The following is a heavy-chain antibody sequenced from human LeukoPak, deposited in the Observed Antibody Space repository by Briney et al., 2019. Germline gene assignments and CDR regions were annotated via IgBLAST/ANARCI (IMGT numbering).Heavy chain of an antibody. V-gene: IGHV1-18*01. D-gene: IGHD5-12*01. J-gene: IGHJ4*02. CDR2: ISAYNGNT. CDR3: ARDKNERGYGFDFDY. Sequence: ASVKVSCKASGYTFTSYGISWVRQAPGQGLEWMGWISAYNGNTNYAQKLQGRVTMTTDTSTSTAYMELRSLRSDDTAVYYCARDKNERGYGFDFDYWGQGTLVTVSS. CDR1: GYTFTSYG.